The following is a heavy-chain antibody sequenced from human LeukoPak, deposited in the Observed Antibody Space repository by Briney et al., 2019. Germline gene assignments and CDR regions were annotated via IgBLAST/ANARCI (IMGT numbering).Heavy chain of an antibody. J-gene: IGHJ5*02. CDR2: IYYSGST. CDR3: ARNRYYYGSGNYGVPNWFDP. V-gene: IGHV4-39*01. Sequence: SETLSLTCTVSGGSISSSSCYWGWIRQPPGKGLEWIGSIYYSGSTYYNPSLKSRVTISVDTSKNQFSLKLSSVTAADTAMYYCARNRYYYGSGNYGVPNWFDPWGQGTLVTVSS. CDR1: GGSISSSSCY. D-gene: IGHD3-10*01.